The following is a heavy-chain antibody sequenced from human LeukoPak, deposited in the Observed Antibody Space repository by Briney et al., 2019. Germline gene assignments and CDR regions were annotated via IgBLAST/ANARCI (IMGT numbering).Heavy chain of an antibody. CDR2: IYCSGST. J-gene: IGHJ6*02. Sequence: SETLSLACTVSGGSISSYYWSWIRQPPGKGLEWIGYIYCSGSTNYNPSLKSRVTISVDTSKNQFSLKPSSVTAADTAVYYCARAGPVETMDVWGQGTTVTVSS. CDR1: GGSISSYY. CDR3: ARAGPVETMDV. D-gene: IGHD7-27*01. V-gene: IGHV4-59*01.